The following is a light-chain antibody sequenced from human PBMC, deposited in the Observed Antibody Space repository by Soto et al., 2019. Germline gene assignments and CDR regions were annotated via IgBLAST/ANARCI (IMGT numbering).Light chain of an antibody. CDR2: DAS. CDR1: QSVGNS. CDR3: QQRRNWPLT. V-gene: IGKV3-11*01. J-gene: IGKJ4*01. Sequence: EIVLTQSPDTLSLSPGERATLSCRASQSVGNSFAWYQQKPGQAPRLLIYDASKRPTGIPARFSGSGSGTDFTLTISSLEPEDFAVYSCQQRRNWPLTFGGGTNVEI.